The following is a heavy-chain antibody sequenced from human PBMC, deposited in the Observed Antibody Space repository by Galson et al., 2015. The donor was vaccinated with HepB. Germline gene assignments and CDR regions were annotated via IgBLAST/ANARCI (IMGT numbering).Heavy chain of an antibody. D-gene: IGHD2-15*01. V-gene: IGHV5-51*01. CDR3: ARGSYCSDGSRCVWFDP. CDR2: IYPDDSDT. Sequence: QSGAEVKKPGESLKISCKGSGHSFINYWVGWVRQMPGKGLEWMGIIYPDDSDTRYSPSFQGQVTISADKSISTAYLQWSSLKASDTAMYYCARGSYCSDGSRCVWFDPWGQGTLVTVSS. CDR1: GHSFINYW. J-gene: IGHJ5*02.